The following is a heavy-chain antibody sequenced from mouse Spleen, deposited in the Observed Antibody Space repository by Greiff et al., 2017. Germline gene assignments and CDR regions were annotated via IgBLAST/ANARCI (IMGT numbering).Heavy chain of an antibody. D-gene: IGHD1-1*01. J-gene: IGHJ3*01. V-gene: IGHV1-64*01. CDR1: GYTFTSYW. Sequence: QVQLKQSGAELVKPGASVKLSCKASGYTFTSYWMHWVKQRPGQGLEWIGMIHPNSGSTNYNEKFKSKATLTVDKSSSTAYMQLSSLTSEDSAVYYCAKITTVVEGFAYWGQGTLVTVSA. CDR3: AKITTVVEGFAY. CDR2: IHPNSGST.